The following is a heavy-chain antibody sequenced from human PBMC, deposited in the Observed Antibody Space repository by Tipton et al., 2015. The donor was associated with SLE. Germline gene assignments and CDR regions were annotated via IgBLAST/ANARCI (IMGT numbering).Heavy chain of an antibody. J-gene: IGHJ4*02. D-gene: IGHD1-14*01. CDR2: ISGSGGST. V-gene: IGHV3-23*01. CDR1: GFTFSSYA. Sequence: GSLRLFCAASGFTFSSYAMSWVRQAPGKGLEWVSAISGSGGSTYYADSVKGRFTISRDNSKNTLYLQMNSLRAEDTAVYYCAKDLLGTRGTYWGQGTLVTVSS. CDR3: AKDLLGTRGTY.